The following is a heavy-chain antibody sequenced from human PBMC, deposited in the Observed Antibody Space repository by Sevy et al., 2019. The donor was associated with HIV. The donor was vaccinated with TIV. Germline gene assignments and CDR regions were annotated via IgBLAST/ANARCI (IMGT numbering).Heavy chain of an antibody. CDR2: IKADGSNN. CDR3: AHETFGRFEP. D-gene: IGHD3-16*01. V-gene: IGHV3-7*01. J-gene: IGHJ4*02. CDR1: GFTFSANW. Sequence: GGSLRLSCAASGFTFSANWMNWVRQAPGKGLEWVANIKADGSNNNYVDSVEGRFTISRDNPKNLLFLQMNSLRVEDTAVYYGAHETFGRFEPWGQGTLVTVSS.